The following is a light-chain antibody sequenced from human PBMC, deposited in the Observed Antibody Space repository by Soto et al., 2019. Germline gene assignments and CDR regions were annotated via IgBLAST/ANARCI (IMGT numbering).Light chain of an antibody. CDR1: SSDVGGYIY. CDR2: EVS. CDR3: LLHYGGAQLWM. J-gene: IGLJ3*02. Sequence: QSALTQPASVSGSPGQSITISCTGTSSDVGGYIYVSWYQHHPGKAPKLMIYEVSNRPSGVSYRFSGSKSGNTASLTISGLQAEDEGDYYCLLHYGGAQLWMFGGGTKLTVL. V-gene: IGLV2-14*01.